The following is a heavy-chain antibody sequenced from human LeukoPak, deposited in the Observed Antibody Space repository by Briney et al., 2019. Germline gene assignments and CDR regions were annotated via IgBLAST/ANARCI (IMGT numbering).Heavy chain of an antibody. CDR3: ERDYGA. D-gene: IGHD4/OR15-4a*01. Sequence: GGSLRLSCTASGFTFSRYWMHWVRQAPGKGLVWVSRINSDGSATTYADFVKGRFTISRDNAKNTLYLQMNSLRVDDTAMYYCERDYGAWGQGTLVTVSP. CDR1: GFTFSRYW. J-gene: IGHJ5*02. CDR2: INSDGSAT. V-gene: IGHV3-74*03.